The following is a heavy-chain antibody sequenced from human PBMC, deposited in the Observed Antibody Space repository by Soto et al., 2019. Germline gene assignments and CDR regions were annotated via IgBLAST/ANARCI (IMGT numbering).Heavy chain of an antibody. D-gene: IGHD3-22*01. CDR2: INPSGGST. CDR1: GYTFTSYY. Sequence: QVQLVQSGAEVKKPGASVKVSCKASGYTFTSYYMHWVRQAPGQGLEWMGIINPSGGSTSYAQKFQGRVTMTRDTSTSTVYMELSSLRSEDTAVYYCARVMDYYDSSGYYFFDYWGQGTLVTVSS. V-gene: IGHV1-46*03. CDR3: ARVMDYYDSSGYYFFDY. J-gene: IGHJ4*02.